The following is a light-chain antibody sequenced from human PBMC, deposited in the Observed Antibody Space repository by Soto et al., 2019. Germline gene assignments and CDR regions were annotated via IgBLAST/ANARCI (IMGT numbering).Light chain of an antibody. J-gene: IGKJ4*01. Sequence: IQLTQSPSSLSSSVGYRFTFTCLASEDITNYLAWYQQKAGKAPKLLIYDASTLHSGVPSRFSGSGSGTDFTLTISGLQPEDFATYYCQQLTRYPSTFGGGTKVDIK. V-gene: IGKV1-9*01. CDR1: EDITNY. CDR2: DAS. CDR3: QQLTRYPST.